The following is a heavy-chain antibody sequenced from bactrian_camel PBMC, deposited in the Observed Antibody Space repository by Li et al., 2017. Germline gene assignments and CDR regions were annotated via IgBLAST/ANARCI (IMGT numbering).Heavy chain of an antibody. CDR1: VNIKIYSC. D-gene: IGHD7*01. Sequence: QLVESGGGVVQAGGSLRLSCVAYVNIKIYSCMAWFRQAPGKEREAVAIIRADGAYPDYDDDIKGRFTISRDGDTLYLQMDSLKTEDSAMYYCGADNVNLQLARHYTYWARGPRSPSP. J-gene: IGHJ4*01. V-gene: IGHV3S54*01. CDR2: IRADGAYP.